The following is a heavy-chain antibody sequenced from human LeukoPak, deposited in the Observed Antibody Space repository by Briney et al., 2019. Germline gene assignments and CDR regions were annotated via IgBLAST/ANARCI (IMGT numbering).Heavy chain of an antibody. V-gene: IGHV5-51*01. CDR1: GYSFTSYW. CDR3: ASRVSGSYLEGDAFDI. Sequence: GESLKISCKGSGYSFTSYWIGWVRQMPGKGLEWMGIIYPGDSDTRYSPSFQGQVTISADKSISTAYLQWSSLKASDTAMYYCASRVSGSYLEGDAFDIWGQGTMVTVSS. J-gene: IGHJ3*02. D-gene: IGHD1-26*01. CDR2: IYPGDSDT.